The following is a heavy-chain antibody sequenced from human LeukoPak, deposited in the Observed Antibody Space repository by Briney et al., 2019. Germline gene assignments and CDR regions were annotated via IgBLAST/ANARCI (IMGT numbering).Heavy chain of an antibody. CDR2: IYYSGTN. D-gene: IGHD4-17*01. Sequence: GSLRLSCAASGFSVSGKFMSWVRQAPGKGLEWIGSIYYSGTNHYNPSLKSRVTISVDTSKNQFSLKLRSVTAADTAVYYCGRDYGDYPYWYFDPWGRGTVVTVSS. J-gene: IGHJ2*01. CDR3: GRDYGDYPYWYFDP. CDR1: GFSVSGKF. V-gene: IGHV4-39*01.